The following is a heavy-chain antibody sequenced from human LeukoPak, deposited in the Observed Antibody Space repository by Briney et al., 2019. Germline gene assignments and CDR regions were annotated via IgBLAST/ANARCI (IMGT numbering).Heavy chain of an antibody. D-gene: IGHD6-19*01. V-gene: IGHV3-23*01. J-gene: IGHJ4*02. CDR2: ITGGGTT. Sequence: GGTLRLSCAASGFTFSSHGMNWVRQAPGKGLEWVSGITGGGTTYYADSVKGRVTISRDNSKNTLYLQMNSLRAEDTAVYYCAKDRHWLALDDWGQGTLVTVSS. CDR1: GFTFSSHG. CDR3: AKDRHWLALDD.